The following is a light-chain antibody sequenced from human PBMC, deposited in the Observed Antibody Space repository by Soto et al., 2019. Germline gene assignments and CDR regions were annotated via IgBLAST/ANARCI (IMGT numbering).Light chain of an antibody. CDR2: GAS. CDR1: QSVSSN. V-gene: IGKV3-15*01. J-gene: IGKJ3*01. Sequence: EIVMTQSPATLSVSQGERATLSCRASQSVSSNLAWYQQKPGQAPRLLIYGASTRATGIPARFSGSGSGTEFTLTISSLQSEDFAVYYSQQYNNWPPFTFGPGTKVDIK. CDR3: QQYNNWPPFT.